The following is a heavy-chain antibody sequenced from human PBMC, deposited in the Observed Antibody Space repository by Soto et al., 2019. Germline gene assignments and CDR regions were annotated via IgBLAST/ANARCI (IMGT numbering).Heavy chain of an antibody. J-gene: IGHJ4*02. CDR2: ISSSSSYT. D-gene: IGHD3-22*01. CDR3: SRVVDDSSGYNY. Sequence: GGSLRLSCAASGFTFSSYAMSWVRQAPGKGLEWVSSISSSSSYTYYADSVKGRFTISRDNAKNSLYLQMNSLRAEDTAVYYCSRVVDDSSGYNYWGQGTLVTVSS. CDR1: GFTFSSYA. V-gene: IGHV3-21*04.